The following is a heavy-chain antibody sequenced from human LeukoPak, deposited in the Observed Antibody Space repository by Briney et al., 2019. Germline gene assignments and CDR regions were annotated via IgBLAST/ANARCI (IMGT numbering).Heavy chain of an antibody. CDR1: GGSISSYY. CDR3: AREGTSGTHLNWFDP. J-gene: IGHJ5*02. Sequence: NTSETLSLTCTVSGGSISSYYWSWIRHPPGKGLEWIGHIYGSGSNNYNPSLKSRVTLSVDTSKNQFSLKLSSVTAADTAVYYCAREGTSGTHLNWFDPWGRGTLVTVSS. V-gene: IGHV4-59*01. D-gene: IGHD1-1*01. CDR2: IYGSGSN.